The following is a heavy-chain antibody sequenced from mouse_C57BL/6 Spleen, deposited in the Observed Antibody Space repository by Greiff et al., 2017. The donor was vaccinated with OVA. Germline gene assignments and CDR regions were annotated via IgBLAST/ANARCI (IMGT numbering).Heavy chain of an antibody. D-gene: IGHD2-10*02. Sequence: EVQLQQSGGGLVKPGGSLKLSCAASGFTFSSYTMSWVRQTPEKRLEWVATISGGGGNTYYPDSVKGRFTISRDNAKNTLYLQMSSLRSEDTALYYCARREYGKGVFDYWGQGTTLTVSS. CDR2: ISGGGGNT. CDR1: GFTFSSYT. CDR3: ARREYGKGVFDY. J-gene: IGHJ2*01. V-gene: IGHV5-9*04.